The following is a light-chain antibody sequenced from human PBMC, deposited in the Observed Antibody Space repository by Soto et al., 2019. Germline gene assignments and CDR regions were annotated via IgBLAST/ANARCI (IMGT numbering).Light chain of an antibody. Sequence: DIQMTQSPSTLSASVGDRVSITCRASQSISNWLAWYQQKPGKVPKLLIYDASSLESGVPSRFSGSGSGTEFTLTISGLQPDDFATYYCQHYNSYSEAFGQGTKVDIK. CDR3: QHYNSYSEA. V-gene: IGKV1-5*01. CDR1: QSISNW. CDR2: DAS. J-gene: IGKJ1*01.